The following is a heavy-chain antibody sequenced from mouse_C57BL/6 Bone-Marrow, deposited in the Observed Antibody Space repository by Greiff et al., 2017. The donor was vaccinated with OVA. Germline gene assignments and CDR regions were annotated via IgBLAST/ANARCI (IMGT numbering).Heavy chain of an antibody. CDR2: ISYSGST. Sequence: EVKLMESGPGLAKPSQTLSLTCSVTGYSITSDYWNWIRKFPGNKLEYMGYISYSGSTYYNPSLKSRISITRDTSKNQYYLQLNSVTTEDTATYYCVYGVWGNLAWFAYWGQGTLVTVSA. D-gene: IGHD1-1*01. J-gene: IGHJ3*01. V-gene: IGHV3-8*01. CDR3: VYGVWGNLAWFAY. CDR1: GYSITSDY.